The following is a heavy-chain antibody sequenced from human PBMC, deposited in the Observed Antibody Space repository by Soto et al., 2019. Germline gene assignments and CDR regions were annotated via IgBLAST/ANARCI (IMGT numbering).Heavy chain of an antibody. D-gene: IGHD5-12*01. CDR1: GFTFSSYS. CDR2: ISSSSSYI. CDR3: ARAGEDIVATITLGVDY. Sequence: GGSLRLSCAASGFTFSSYSMNWVRQAPGKGLEWVSSISSSSSYIYYADSVKGRFTISRDNAKNSLYLQMNSLRAEDTAVYYCARAGEDIVATITLGVDYWGQGTLVTVSS. J-gene: IGHJ4*02. V-gene: IGHV3-21*01.